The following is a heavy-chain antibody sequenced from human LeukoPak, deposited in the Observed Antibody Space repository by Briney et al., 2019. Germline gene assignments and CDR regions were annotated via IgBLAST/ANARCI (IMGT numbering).Heavy chain of an antibody. CDR1: GGTFSSYA. CDR3: ARVPSVAAAATGGYLDY. J-gene: IGHJ4*02. Sequence: EASVKVSCKASGGTFSSYAISWVRQAPGQGLEWMGGIIPIFGTANYAQKFRGRVTITTDESTSTAYMELSSLRSEDTAVYYCARVPSVAAAATGGYLDYWGQGTLVTVSS. D-gene: IGHD6-13*01. V-gene: IGHV1-69*05. CDR2: IIPIFGTA.